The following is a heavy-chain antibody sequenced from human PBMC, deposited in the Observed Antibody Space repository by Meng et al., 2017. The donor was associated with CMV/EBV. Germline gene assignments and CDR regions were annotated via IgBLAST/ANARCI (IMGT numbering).Heavy chain of an antibody. V-gene: IGHV3-23*01. D-gene: IGHD1-26*01. CDR2: ISGSGDSK. CDR3: ASTERLKH. Sequence: LRLSCIASGVTFNELAMNWVRQAPGKGLEWVSVISGSGDSKHYADSVQGRFTISRDNSKNTVYLQMNSLRAEDTAVYYCASTERLKHWGQGTLVTVSS. J-gene: IGHJ1*01. CDR1: GVTFNELA.